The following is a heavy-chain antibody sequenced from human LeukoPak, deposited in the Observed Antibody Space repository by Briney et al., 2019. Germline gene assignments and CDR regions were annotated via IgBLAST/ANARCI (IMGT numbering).Heavy chain of an antibody. CDR1: GFTFSNYW. D-gene: IGHD2-21*02. CDR3: ARATMATAPSFDY. Sequence: GGSLRLSCAASGFTFSNYWMSWVRQAPGKGLEWVANIKQDGSENYYVDSVKARFTISRDNAKNSLYLQMNSLRAEDMAVYYRARATMATAPSFDYWGQGTLVTVSS. V-gene: IGHV3-7*01. CDR2: IKQDGSEN. J-gene: IGHJ4*02.